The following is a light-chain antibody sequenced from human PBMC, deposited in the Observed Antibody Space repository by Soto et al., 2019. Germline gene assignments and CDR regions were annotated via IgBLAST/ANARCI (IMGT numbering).Light chain of an antibody. Sequence: DIVLTQSPGTLSLSPGERATLSCRASQSVRSTYLGWYQHKRGQAPRLLIYGASNRATGIPDRFSGSGSGTDSTLTISRLEPEDFAVYYCQQRSNWPITFGQGTRLEIK. J-gene: IGKJ5*01. CDR2: GAS. CDR3: QQRSNWPIT. CDR1: QSVRSTY. V-gene: IGKV3D-20*02.